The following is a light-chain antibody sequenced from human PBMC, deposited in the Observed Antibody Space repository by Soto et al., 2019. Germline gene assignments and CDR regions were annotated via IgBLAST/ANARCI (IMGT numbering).Light chain of an antibody. CDR1: QSISSW. J-gene: IGKJ4*01. CDR2: DAS. Sequence: DIQMPQSPCTLSASVGARVSITCRASQSISSWLAWYQQKPGKAPKLLIYDASSLESGVPSRFSGSGSGTEFTLTISSLQPDDFATYYCQQYNSYPLTFGGGTKVDI. CDR3: QQYNSYPLT. V-gene: IGKV1-5*01.